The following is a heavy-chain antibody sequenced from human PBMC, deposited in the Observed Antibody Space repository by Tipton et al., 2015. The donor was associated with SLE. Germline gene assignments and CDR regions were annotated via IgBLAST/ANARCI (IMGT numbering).Heavy chain of an antibody. D-gene: IGHD6-19*01. V-gene: IGHV4-59*01. J-gene: IGHJ4*02. CDR1: GGSISSSY. CDR3: ASFVAGHYFDY. Sequence: TLSLTCTVSGGSISSSYWSWIRQPPGKGLEWIGSIYYSGSTNYNPSLKSRVTILVDRSKKQFSLNLSSVTAADTAVYYCASFVAGHYFDYWGQGILVTVSS. CDR2: IYYSGST.